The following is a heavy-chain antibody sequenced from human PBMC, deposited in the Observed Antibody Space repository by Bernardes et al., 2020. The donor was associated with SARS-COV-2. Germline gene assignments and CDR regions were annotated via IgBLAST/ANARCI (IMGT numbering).Heavy chain of an antibody. CDR2: ISYDGSNK. CDR3: AKDPLPLGDLWYYGMDV. D-gene: IGHD3-10*01. V-gene: IGHV3-30*18. CDR1: GFTFSSYG. Sequence: GGSLSLSCAASGFTFSSYGMHWVRQAPGKGLEWVAVISYDGSNKYYADSVKGRFTISRDNSKNTLYLQMNSLRAEDTAVYYCAKDPLPLGDLWYYGMDVWGQGTTVTVSS. J-gene: IGHJ6*02.